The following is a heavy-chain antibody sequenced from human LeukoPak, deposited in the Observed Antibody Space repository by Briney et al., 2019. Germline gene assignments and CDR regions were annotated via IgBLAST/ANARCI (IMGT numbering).Heavy chain of an antibody. D-gene: IGHD6-13*01. J-gene: IGHJ5*02. CDR3: ARDSSSWRNWFDP. CDR1: GGTFSSYA. CDR2: IIPIFGTA. V-gene: IGHV1-69*13. Sequence: GASVKVSCKASGGTFSSYAISWVRQAPGQGLEWMGGIIPIFGTANYAQKFQGRVTITADESTSRAYMELSSLRSEDTAVYYCARDSSSWRNWFDPWGQGTLVTVSS.